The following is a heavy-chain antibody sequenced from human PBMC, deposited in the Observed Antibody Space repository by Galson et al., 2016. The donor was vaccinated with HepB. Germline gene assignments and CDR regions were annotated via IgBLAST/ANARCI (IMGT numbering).Heavy chain of an antibody. Sequence: SLRLSCAASGFFFSGRAMSWVRQAPGKGLEWVSGINRYGATTGYAASVKGRFTISRDNSKNTLYLQMNSLRAEDTAVYYCAREVEIAAPGVLDYGGQGTLVTGSS. CDR2: INRYGATT. J-gene: IGHJ4*02. V-gene: IGHV3-23*01. CDR1: GFFFSGRA. CDR3: AREVEIAAPGVLDY. D-gene: IGHD6-13*01.